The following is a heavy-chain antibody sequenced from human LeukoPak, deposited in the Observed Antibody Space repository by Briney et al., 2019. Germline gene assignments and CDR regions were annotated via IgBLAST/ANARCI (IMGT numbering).Heavy chain of an antibody. CDR2: INHSGST. CDR1: GGSFSGYY. V-gene: IGHV4-34*01. D-gene: IGHD3-16*01. Sequence: PSETLSLTCAVYGGSFSGYYWSWIRQPPGKGLEWIGEINHSGSTNYNPSLKSRVTISVDTSKNQFSLKLRSVTAADTAVYYCASGPGGGFDYWGQGTLVTVSS. CDR3: ASGPGGGFDY. J-gene: IGHJ4*02.